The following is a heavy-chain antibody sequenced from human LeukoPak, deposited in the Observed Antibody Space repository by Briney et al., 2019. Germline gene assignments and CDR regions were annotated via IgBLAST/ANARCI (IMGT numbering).Heavy chain of an antibody. D-gene: IGHD2-21*02. CDR1: GFTFNRCW. CDR3: TSWGDTTAEYFQR. V-gene: IGHV3-7*01. J-gene: IGHJ1*01. CDR2: INPDGRDT. Sequence: GGSLRLSCVVSGFTFNRCWMDWVRQAPGKGLEWVAHINPDGRDTYYVDSVKGRFTISRDNAQNSMCLQMNSLRVEDTAVYYCTSWGDTTAEYFQRWGQGTLVTVSS.